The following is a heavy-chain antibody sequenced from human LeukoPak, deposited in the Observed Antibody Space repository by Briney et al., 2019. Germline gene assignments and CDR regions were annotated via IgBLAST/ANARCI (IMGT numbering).Heavy chain of an antibody. J-gene: IGHJ4*02. CDR2: IYYSEST. D-gene: IGHD7-27*01. CDR3: ASRKLGNDY. Sequence: SETLSLTCTVSGGSISSYYWSWIRQPPGKGLEWIGYIYYSESTSYNPSLKSRVTISADTSKNQFSLKLISVTAADTAVYYCASRKLGNDYWGQGTLVTVSS. CDR1: GGSISSYY. V-gene: IGHV4-59*01.